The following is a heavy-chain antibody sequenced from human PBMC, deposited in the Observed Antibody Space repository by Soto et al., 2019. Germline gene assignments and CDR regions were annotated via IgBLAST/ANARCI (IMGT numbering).Heavy chain of an antibody. D-gene: IGHD3-22*01. CDR2: INHSGST. J-gene: IGHJ4*02. V-gene: IGHV4-34*01. CDR1: GGSFSGYY. CDR3: ARGHRLWRYYYDSSGWDY. Sequence: QVQLQQWGAGLLKPSETLSLTCAVYGGSFSGYYWSWIRQPPGKGLEWIGEINHSGSTNYNPSLKSRVTISVDTSKNQFSLKLSSVTAADTAVYYCARGHRLWRYYYDSSGWDYWGQGTLVTVSS.